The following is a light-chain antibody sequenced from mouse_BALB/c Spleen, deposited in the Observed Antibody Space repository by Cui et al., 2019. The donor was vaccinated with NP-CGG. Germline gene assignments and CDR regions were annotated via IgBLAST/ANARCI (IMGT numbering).Light chain of an antibody. V-gene: IGLV1*01. CDR2: GTN. J-gene: IGLJ1*01. Sequence: QAVFTQESALTTSPGETVTLTCRSSTGAVTTNNYANWVQEKPDHLFTGLIGGTNNRAPGVPARFSGSLIGDKDALTITGAQTEDEAIYFCALWYSNHWVFGGGTKLTVL. CDR1: TGAVTTNNY. CDR3: ALWYSNHWV.